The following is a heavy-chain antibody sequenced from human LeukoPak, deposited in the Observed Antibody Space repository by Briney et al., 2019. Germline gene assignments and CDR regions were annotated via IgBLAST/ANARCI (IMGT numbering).Heavy chain of an antibody. Sequence: GGSLRLSCIASGFTVSSNYMTWVRQAPGKGLQWVSIIYNGGHTYYADSVKGRFTVSRDNSKSTLYLQVNSLTADDTAVYYCARETSSVHSNAGPPFDYWGQRTLVTVSS. CDR1: GFTVSSNY. CDR3: ARETSSVHSNAGPPFDY. V-gene: IGHV3-53*01. J-gene: IGHJ4*02. CDR2: IYNGGHT. D-gene: IGHD2-15*01.